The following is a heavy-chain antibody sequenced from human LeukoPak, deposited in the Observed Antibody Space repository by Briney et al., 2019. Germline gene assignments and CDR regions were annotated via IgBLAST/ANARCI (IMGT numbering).Heavy chain of an antibody. V-gene: IGHV4-59*12. J-gene: IGHJ4*02. Sequence: PSETLSLTCTVSGGSISSYYWSWIRQPPGKGLEWIGYIYYSGSTNYNPSLKSRVTMSVDTSKNQFSLKLSSVTAADTAVYYCARDSDSYGYFDYWGQGTLVTVSS. D-gene: IGHD5-18*01. CDR1: GGSISSYY. CDR3: ARDSDSYGYFDY. CDR2: IYYSGST.